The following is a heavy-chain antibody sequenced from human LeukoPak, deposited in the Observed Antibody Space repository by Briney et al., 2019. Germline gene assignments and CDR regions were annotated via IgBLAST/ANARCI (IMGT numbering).Heavy chain of an antibody. CDR3: ATYDVLTGFEY. V-gene: IGHV1-69*13. J-gene: IGHJ4*02. CDR1: GGTFSSYA. CDR2: ISPLLGAS. D-gene: IGHD3-9*01. Sequence: ASVKVSCKASGGTFSSYAISWVRQAPGQGLNWMGGISPLLGASKQTQNFHDRVTITADESTSTAYMELSDLRSADTAVYYCATYDVLTGFEYWGQGTLVTVSS.